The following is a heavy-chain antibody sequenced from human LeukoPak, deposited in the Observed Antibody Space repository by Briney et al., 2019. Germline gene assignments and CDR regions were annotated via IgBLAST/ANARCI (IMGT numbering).Heavy chain of an antibody. J-gene: IGHJ4*02. CDR1: GGSISCYY. CDR3: ARQIIRGQYLVHFDY. V-gene: IGHV4-59*08. CDR2: IYYSGTT. Sequence: SETLSLTCTVSGGSISCYYWSCLRQPPGKGLVCIGYIYYSGTTNYNPSLKGRVTISLGTSKSQFSLRLNSVTAADTAVYYCARQIIRGQYLVHFDYWGQGTLVTVSS. D-gene: IGHD6-13*01.